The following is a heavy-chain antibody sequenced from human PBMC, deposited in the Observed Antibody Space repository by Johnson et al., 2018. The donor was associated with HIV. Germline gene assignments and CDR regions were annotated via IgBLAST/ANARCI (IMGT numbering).Heavy chain of an antibody. J-gene: IGHJ3*02. CDR2: ISWNSGSI. Sequence: VQLVESGGALVQPGRSLRLSCAASGFTFDDYAMHWVRQAPGKGLEWVSGISWNSGSIGYADSVKGRFTISRDNSKNTLYLQMNSLRAEDTAVYYCARELGGSSLPFGAFDIWGQGTMVTVSS. CDR3: ARELGGSSLPFGAFDI. V-gene: IGHV3-9*01. D-gene: IGHD6-13*01. CDR1: GFTFDDYA.